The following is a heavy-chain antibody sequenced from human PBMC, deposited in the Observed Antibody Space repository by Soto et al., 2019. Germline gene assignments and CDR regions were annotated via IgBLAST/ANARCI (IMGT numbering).Heavy chain of an antibody. CDR3: AKGKDTAMTYYYYYYMDV. CDR2: ISGSGGST. D-gene: IGHD5-18*01. Sequence: VQLLESGGGLVQPGGSLRLSCAASGFTFSSYAMSWVRQAPGKGLEWVSAISGSGGSTYYADSVKGRFTISRDNSKNTLYLQMNSLRAEDTAVYYCAKGKDTAMTYYYYYYMDVWGKGTTVTVSS. J-gene: IGHJ6*03. CDR1: GFTFSSYA. V-gene: IGHV3-23*01.